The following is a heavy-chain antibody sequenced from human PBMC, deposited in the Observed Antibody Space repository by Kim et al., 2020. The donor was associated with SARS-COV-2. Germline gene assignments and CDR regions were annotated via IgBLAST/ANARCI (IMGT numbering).Heavy chain of an antibody. V-gene: IGHV1-46*01. Sequence: ASVKVSCKASGYTFTSYYMHWVRQAPGQGLEWMGIINPSGGSTSYAQKFQGRVTMTRDTSTSTVYMELSSLRSEDTAVYYCARDHQIYGSGKSWFGELSYDYWGQGTLVTVSS. CDR2: INPSGGST. CDR3: ARDHQIYGSGKSWFGELSYDY. D-gene: IGHD3-10*01. CDR1: GYTFTSYY. J-gene: IGHJ4*02.